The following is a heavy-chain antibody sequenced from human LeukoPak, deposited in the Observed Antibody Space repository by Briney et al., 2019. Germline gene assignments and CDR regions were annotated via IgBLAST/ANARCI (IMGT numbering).Heavy chain of an antibody. V-gene: IGHV1-18*01. CDR1: GYTFTSYG. CDR3: ARAPGRYDYYMDV. CDR2: ISPYDGDR. J-gene: IGHJ6*03. D-gene: IGHD2-2*01. Sequence: ASVKVSCKASGYTFTSYGISWVRQAPGQGLEWMGWISPYDGDRNYAQKFQGRVTMTTDTSTGTAYMELRSLTSDDTAVYYCARAPGRYDYYMDVWGKGTTVTVSS.